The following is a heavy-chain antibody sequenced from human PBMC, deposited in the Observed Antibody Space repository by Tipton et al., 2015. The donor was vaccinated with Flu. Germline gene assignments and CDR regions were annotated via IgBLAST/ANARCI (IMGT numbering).Heavy chain of an antibody. V-gene: IGHV3-30*01. J-gene: IGHJ4*02. CDR3: AKETPRLTGGIDY. Sequence: RSLRLSCAASGFTFSSFSMHWVHQAPGKGLDWVAVVSYDGRITYYADSVKGRFTISRDNSKNTLYVDMNSLRPEDTAVYYCAKETPRLTGGIDYWGQGTLVTVSS. CDR1: GFTFSSFS. CDR2: VSYDGRIT. D-gene: IGHD2-15*01.